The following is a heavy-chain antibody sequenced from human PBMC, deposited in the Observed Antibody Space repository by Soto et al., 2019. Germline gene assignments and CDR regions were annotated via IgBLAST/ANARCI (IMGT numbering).Heavy chain of an antibody. CDR3: ARQGPDGGNFFYFDY. J-gene: IGHJ4*02. CDR1: GGSISSTSYY. CDR2: IYYSGST. Sequence: QLQLQESGPGLVKPSETLSLTCTVSGGSISSTSYYWGWIRQPPGKGLEWIGSIYYSGSTYYNPSLKSRVTISVDTSKNLFSLKLSSVTAADTAVYYCARQGPDGGNFFYFDYWGQGTLVTVSS. D-gene: IGHD3-3*01. V-gene: IGHV4-39*01.